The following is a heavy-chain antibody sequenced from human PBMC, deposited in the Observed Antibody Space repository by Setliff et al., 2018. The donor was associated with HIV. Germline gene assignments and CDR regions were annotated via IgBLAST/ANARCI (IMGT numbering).Heavy chain of an antibody. CDR3: ATLSSNWHLDY. D-gene: IGHD6-13*01. Sequence: GGSLRLSCAASGFTFSSYAMHWVRQAPGKGLEWVAVIWFDGSKKYYTDSVKGRFTISRDNSKNTVYLQMNSLRAEDTAVYYCATLSSNWHLDYWGQGTLVTVSS. J-gene: IGHJ4*02. V-gene: IGHV3-30*02. CDR2: IWFDGSKK. CDR1: GFTFSSYA.